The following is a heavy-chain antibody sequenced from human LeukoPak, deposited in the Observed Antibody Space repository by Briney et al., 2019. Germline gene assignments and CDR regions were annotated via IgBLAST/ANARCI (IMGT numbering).Heavy chain of an antibody. CDR2: INPNSGVT. J-gene: IGHJ4*02. V-gene: IGHV1-2*02. CDR3: ARLSTPNLYYFDY. Sequence: GGSLRLSCAASGFTFSSNAMSWVRQAPGQGLEWMGWINPNSGVTYYAQKFQGRVSMTRDTSISTAYMEVSRLRSDDSALYYCARLSTPNLYYFDYWGQGTLVTVSS. D-gene: IGHD3-16*02. CDR1: GFTFSSNA.